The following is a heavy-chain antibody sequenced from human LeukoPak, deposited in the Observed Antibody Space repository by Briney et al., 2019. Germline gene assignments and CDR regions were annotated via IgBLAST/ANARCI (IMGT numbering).Heavy chain of an antibody. CDR3: ARARGYSNYFSFDY. CDR2: ISSSSSHI. Sequence: GGSLRPSCAASGFTFSSYSMNWVRQAPGKGLEWVSSISSSSSHIYYADSVKGRFTISRDNAKNSLYLQMNSLRAEDTAVYYCARARGYSNYFSFDYWGQGTLVTVSS. J-gene: IGHJ4*02. CDR1: GFTFSSYS. D-gene: IGHD4-11*01. V-gene: IGHV3-21*01.